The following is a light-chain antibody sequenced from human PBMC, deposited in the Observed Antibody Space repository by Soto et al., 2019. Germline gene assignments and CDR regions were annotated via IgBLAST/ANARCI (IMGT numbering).Light chain of an antibody. CDR2: GAS. CDR1: QTVRNNY. J-gene: IGKJ4*01. CDR3: QQYDSWPLT. Sequence: EFVLTQSPGTLSLSPGERATLSCRASQTVRNNYLAWYQQKPGQAPRLLIYGASTRPTGIPDRFSGSGSGTEFSLTISSLQSEDFAVYYCQQYDSWPLTFGGGTKVEIK. V-gene: IGKV3-20*01.